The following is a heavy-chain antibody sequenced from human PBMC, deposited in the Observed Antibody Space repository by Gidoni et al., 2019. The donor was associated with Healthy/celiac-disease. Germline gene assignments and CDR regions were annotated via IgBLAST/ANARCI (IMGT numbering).Heavy chain of an antibody. CDR3: AKSPWVGARGGWFDP. Sequence: EAQLLDSGGGLVQPGGSLRRSRAASGSTFSRYAMSWVRQAPGKGLEWVSAISGSGGSTYSADSVKGRFTISRDNSKNTLYLQMNSLRAEDTAVYYCAKSPWVGARGGWFDPWGQGTLVTVSS. D-gene: IGHD1-26*01. V-gene: IGHV3-23*01. J-gene: IGHJ5*02. CDR2: ISGSGGST. CDR1: GSTFSRYA.